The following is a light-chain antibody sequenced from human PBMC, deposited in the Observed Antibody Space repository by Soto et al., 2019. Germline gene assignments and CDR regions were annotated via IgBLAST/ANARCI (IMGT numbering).Light chain of an antibody. V-gene: IGKV3D-15*01. CDR2: GAS. CDR3: QQYGTSEII. CDR1: QSISSH. Sequence: EIVMTQSPATLSVSPVESATLSCRASQSISSHLVWYQQKPGQAPRLVIYGASTRAAGVPDRFSGSGSGTDFTLTISRLEPEDFAVFFCQQYGTSEIIFGQGTRLEIK. J-gene: IGKJ5*01.